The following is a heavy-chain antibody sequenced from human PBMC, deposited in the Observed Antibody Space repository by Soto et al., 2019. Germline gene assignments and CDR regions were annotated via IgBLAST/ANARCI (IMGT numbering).Heavy chain of an antibody. CDR3: ARANWDSEY. CDR1: GGSINNHY. CDR2: IYYTGST. D-gene: IGHD7-27*01. J-gene: IGHJ4*02. Sequence: QVHLQESGPGLVKPSETLSLTCTVSGGSINNHYWSWIRQPPGKGLEWIGYIYYTGSTNYNPSLESRVTMSVDTSKIRVSLNLTSLTAADTAIYYCARANWDSEYWGQGTLVTVSS. V-gene: IGHV4-59*11.